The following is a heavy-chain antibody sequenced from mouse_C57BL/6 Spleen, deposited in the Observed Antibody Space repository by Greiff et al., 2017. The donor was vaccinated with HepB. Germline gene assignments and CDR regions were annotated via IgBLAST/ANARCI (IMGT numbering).Heavy chain of an antibody. CDR2: ISSGGDYI. Sequence: EVMLVESGAGLVKPGGSLKLSCAASGFTFSSYAMSWVRQTPEKRLEWVAYISSGGDYIYYADTVKGRFTISRDNARNTLYLQMSSLKSEDTAMYYCTRDDGNYWFAYWGQGTLVTVSA. J-gene: IGHJ3*01. CDR3: TRDDGNYWFAY. V-gene: IGHV5-9-1*02. D-gene: IGHD2-3*01. CDR1: GFTFSSYA.